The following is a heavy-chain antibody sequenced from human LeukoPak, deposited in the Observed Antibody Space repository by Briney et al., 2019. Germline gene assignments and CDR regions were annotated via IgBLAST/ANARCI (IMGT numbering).Heavy chain of an antibody. CDR2: IYYSGST. V-gene: IGHV4-59*11. Sequence: SETLSLTCTVSGGSISSHYWSWIRQPPGKGLEWIGYIYYSGSTNYNPSLKSRVTISVDTSKNQFPLKLSSVTAADTAVYYCARAKYDILTGSHDAFDIWGQGTMVTVSS. D-gene: IGHD3-9*01. CDR3: ARAKYDILTGSHDAFDI. CDR1: GGSISSHY. J-gene: IGHJ3*02.